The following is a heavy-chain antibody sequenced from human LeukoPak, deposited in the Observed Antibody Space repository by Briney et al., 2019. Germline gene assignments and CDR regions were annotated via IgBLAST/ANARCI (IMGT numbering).Heavy chain of an antibody. CDR3: ATMTTVTAFDY. J-gene: IGHJ4*02. D-gene: IGHD4-17*01. V-gene: IGHV4-34*01. Sequence: PSETLSLTCAVYGGSFSGYYWSWIRQPPGKGLEWSGEINHSGSTNYNPSLKSRVTISVDTSKNQFSPKLSSVTAADTAVYYCATMTTVTAFDYWGQGTLVTVSS. CDR2: INHSGST. CDR1: GGSFSGYY.